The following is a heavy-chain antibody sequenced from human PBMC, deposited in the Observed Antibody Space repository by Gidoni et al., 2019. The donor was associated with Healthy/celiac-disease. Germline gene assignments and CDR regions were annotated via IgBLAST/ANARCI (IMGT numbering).Heavy chain of an antibody. CDR2: MSGSGGST. D-gene: IGHD1-26*01. Sequence: EVQLLESGGGLVQPGGSLRLPCAASGFTFSSYAMSWVRQAPGKGLEGVSAMSGSGGSTYYADSVKGRFTISRDNSKNTLYRQMNSLGAEDTAVYYCAKGGSGSYQYYYYGMDVWGQGTTVTVSS. CDR3: AKGGSGSYQYYYYGMDV. V-gene: IGHV3-23*01. CDR1: GFTFSSYA. J-gene: IGHJ6*02.